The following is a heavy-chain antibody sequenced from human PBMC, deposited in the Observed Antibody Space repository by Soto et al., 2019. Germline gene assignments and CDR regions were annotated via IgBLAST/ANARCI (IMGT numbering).Heavy chain of an antibody. Sequence: EVQLVESGGGLVKPGGSLRLSCAASGFTFSSYSMNWVRQAPGKGLEWVSSISSSSSYIYYADSVKGRFTISRDNAKNSLYLQMNSLRAEDTAVYYCARVGGYSYGPYGMDVWGQGTTVTVSS. CDR3: ARVGGYSYGPYGMDV. CDR1: GFTFSSYS. V-gene: IGHV3-21*01. J-gene: IGHJ6*02. D-gene: IGHD5-18*01. CDR2: ISSSSSYI.